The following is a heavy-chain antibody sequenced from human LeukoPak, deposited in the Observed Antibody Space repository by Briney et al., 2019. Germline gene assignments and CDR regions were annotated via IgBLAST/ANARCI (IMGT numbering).Heavy chain of an antibody. CDR3: ARGRMMYSSNWSPPDS. V-gene: IGHV1-8*03. CDR2: MNPNSGNT. Sequence: GASVKVSCKASGYTFTSYDINWVRQATGQGLEWMGWMNPNSGNTGYAQKFQGRVTITRNTSISTAYMELTSLRSEDTAVYYCARGRMMYSSNWSPPDSWGQGALVTVSS. D-gene: IGHD6-13*01. CDR1: GYTFTSYD. J-gene: IGHJ5*01.